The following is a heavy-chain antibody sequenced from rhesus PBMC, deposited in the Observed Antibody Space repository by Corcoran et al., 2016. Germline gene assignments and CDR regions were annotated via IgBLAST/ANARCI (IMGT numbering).Heavy chain of an antibody. CDR1: GGSMSESSF. Sequence: QVRLQESGPGLVKSSETLSLTCAVSGGSMSESSFWNWIRQPPGKGLEWIGNIYANSGTTVNPSLKSRVTISKATSNNQFVLKVTSVTAADTAVYYCASPFERGRFEVWGAGVLVTVSS. V-gene: IGHV4S9*01. J-gene: IGHJ5-1*01. D-gene: IGHD3-34*01. CDR2: IYANSGTT. CDR3: ASPFERGRFEV.